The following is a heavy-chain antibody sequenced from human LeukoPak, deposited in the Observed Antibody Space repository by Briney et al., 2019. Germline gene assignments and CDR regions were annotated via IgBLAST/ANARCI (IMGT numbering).Heavy chain of an antibody. CDR1: GYTFTNSY. Sequence: GASVKVSCKASGYTFTNSYMHWVRQAPGQGLEWMGIINPSGGSTSYAQKFQGRVTMTRDTSTSTVYMELSSLRSEDTAVYYCATGATVGAITYYYYGMDVWGQGTTVTVSS. J-gene: IGHJ6*02. CDR3: ATGATVGAITYYYYGMDV. D-gene: IGHD1-26*01. V-gene: IGHV1-46*01. CDR2: INPSGGST.